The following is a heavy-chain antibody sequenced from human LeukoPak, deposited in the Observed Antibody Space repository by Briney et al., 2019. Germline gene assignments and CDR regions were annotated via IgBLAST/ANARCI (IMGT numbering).Heavy chain of an antibody. Sequence: GGSLRLSCAASGFTFSSYWMSWVRQAPGKGLEWVANIKQDGSEKYYVDSVKGRFTISRDNAKNSLYLKMNSLRAEDTAVYYCARVPYYDILTGYSPSTYWYFDLWGRGTLVTVSS. CDR2: IKQDGSEK. V-gene: IGHV3-7*01. D-gene: IGHD3-9*01. CDR3: ARVPYYDILTGYSPSTYWYFDL. J-gene: IGHJ2*01. CDR1: GFTFSSYW.